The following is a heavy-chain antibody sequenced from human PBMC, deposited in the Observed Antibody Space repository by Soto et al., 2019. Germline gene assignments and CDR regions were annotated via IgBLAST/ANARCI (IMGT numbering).Heavy chain of an antibody. V-gene: IGHV1-8*01. D-gene: IGHD6-19*01. CDR1: GYTFTSYD. J-gene: IGHJ6*02. CDR2: MNPNSGNT. CDR3: AKIPILGRSSVCWDYYYGMDV. Sequence: QVQLVQSGAEVKKPGASVKVSCKASGYTFTSYDITWVRQATGQGLEWMGWMNPNSGNTGYAQKFQGRVTMTRNTSISTAYRELSSLSSEDTAVYYCAKIPILGRSSVCWDYYYGMDVWGQGTTVTVSS.